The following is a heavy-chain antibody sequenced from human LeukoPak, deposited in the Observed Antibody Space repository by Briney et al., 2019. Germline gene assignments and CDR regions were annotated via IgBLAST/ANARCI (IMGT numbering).Heavy chain of an antibody. CDR3: AILSIDSGTWGRY. D-gene: IGHD6-13*01. J-gene: IGHJ4*02. CDR2: ISGSGGST. Sequence: GGSLRLYCAASGFTFNNYGMSWVRQAPGKGLEWVSAISGSGGSTYYADSVKGRFTSSRDNSKNTLYLQMNSLRAEDTAVYYCAILSIDSGTWGRYWGQGTLVTVSS. CDR1: GFTFNNYG. V-gene: IGHV3-23*01.